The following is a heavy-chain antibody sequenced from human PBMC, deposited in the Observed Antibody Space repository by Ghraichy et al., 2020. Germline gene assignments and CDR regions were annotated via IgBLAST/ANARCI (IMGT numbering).Heavy chain of an antibody. CDR1: GFTFNLYR. J-gene: IGHJ4*02. V-gene: IGHV3-21*06. D-gene: IGHD3-10*01. Sequence: GESLNISCAASGFTFNLYRMNWVRQAPGEGLEWVSSISGSSNSIYYADSVKGRFTISRDNAGNSLFLQMNSLRDEDTAVYFCATGGTSGSGSQKYYFDHWGQGALVTVSS. CDR3: ATGGTSGSGSQKYYFDH. CDR2: ISGSSNSI.